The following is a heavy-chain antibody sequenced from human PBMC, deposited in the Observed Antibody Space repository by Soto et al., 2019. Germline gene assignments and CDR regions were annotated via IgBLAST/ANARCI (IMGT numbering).Heavy chain of an antibody. D-gene: IGHD2-15*01. J-gene: IGHJ4*02. CDR2: IYYSGST. V-gene: IGHV4-39*01. Sequence: QLQLQESGPGLVKPSETLSLTCTVSGGSISSSSYYWGWIRQPPGKGLEWIGSIYYSGSTYYNPSLKSRVTISVDTSKNQFSLKLSSVTAADTAVYYCARHYGGNTPADYWGQGTLVTVSS. CDR3: ARHYGGNTPADY. CDR1: GGSISSSSYY.